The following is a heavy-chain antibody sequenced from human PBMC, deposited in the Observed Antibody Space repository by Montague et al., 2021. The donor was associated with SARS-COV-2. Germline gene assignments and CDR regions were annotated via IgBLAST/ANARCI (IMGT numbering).Heavy chain of an antibody. Sequence: SETLSLTCAVYGGSISGYYWSWIRQPPGKGLEWIGEISHSGSTNYNPSLKSRVTISINTSKNQFSMKLSSVTAADTAVYYCASFAYRLFSISAYYRLDGWGQGTTVTVSS. J-gene: IGHJ6*02. D-gene: IGHD2-2*01. CDR3: ASFAYRLFSISAYYRLDG. CDR1: GGSISGYY. V-gene: IGHV4-34*01. CDR2: ISHSGST.